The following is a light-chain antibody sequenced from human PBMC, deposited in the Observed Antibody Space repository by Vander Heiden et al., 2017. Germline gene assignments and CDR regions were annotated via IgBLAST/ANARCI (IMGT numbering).Light chain of an antibody. CDR2: AAS. Sequence: EVVLTQAPGTLCWYPGERANLSCRTSQSVSSSYLAWYQQKPGQAPRLLIYAASTRPTGIPDRFSGSGSGTDFTLTISSLQPEDFAVYYCQQHGSYSCTFGQGTKVEIK. V-gene: IGKV3-20*01. CDR1: QSVSSSY. J-gene: IGKJ1*01. CDR3: QQHGSYSCT.